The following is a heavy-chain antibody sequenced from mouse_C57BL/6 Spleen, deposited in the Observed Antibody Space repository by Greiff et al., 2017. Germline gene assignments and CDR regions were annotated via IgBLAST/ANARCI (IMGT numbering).Heavy chain of an antibody. CDR3: ARSSYEAMDY. V-gene: IGHV2-6*01. CDR2: IWGVGST. J-gene: IGHJ4*01. D-gene: IGHD1-1*01. CDR1: GFSLTSYG. Sequence: QVQLQQSGPGLVAPSQSLSITCTVSGFSLTSYGVDWVRQSPGKGLEWLGVIWGVGSTNYNSALKSRLSISKDNSKSQVFLKMNSLQTDDTAMYYCARSSYEAMDYWGQGTSVTVSS.